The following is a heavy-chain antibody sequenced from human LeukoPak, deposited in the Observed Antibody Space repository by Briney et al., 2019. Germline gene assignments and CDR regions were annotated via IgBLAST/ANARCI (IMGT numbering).Heavy chain of an antibody. CDR1: GYTFTGYH. D-gene: IGHD3-22*01. V-gene: IGHV1-2*02. Sequence: GASVKVSCKASGYTFTGYHIYWVRQAPGQGLEWMGWINPNSGGTNYAQKFQGRVTMTRDTSISTAYMELSRLRSDDTAVYYCARGGSSGYYFDYWGQGTLVTVSS. CDR3: ARGGSSGYYFDY. J-gene: IGHJ4*02. CDR2: INPNSGGT.